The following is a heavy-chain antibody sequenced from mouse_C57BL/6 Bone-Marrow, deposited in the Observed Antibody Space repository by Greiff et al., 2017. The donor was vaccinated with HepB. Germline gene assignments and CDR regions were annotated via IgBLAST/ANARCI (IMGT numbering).Heavy chain of an antibody. CDR3: ASYYSNYPFAY. Sequence: VQLQQPGAELVKPGASVKVSCKASGYTFTSYWMHWVKQRPGQGLEWIGRIHPSDSDTNYNQKFKGKATLTVDKSSSTAYMQLSSLTSEDSAVYYCASYYSNYPFAYWGQGTLVTVSA. CDR2: IHPSDSDT. CDR1: GYTFTSYW. D-gene: IGHD2-5*01. V-gene: IGHV1-74*01. J-gene: IGHJ3*01.